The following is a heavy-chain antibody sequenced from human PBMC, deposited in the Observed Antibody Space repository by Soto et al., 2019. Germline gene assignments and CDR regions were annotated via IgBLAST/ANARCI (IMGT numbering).Heavy chain of an antibody. Sequence: QVRLVQSGAAVKKPGASVKVSCMASGYTFTHYAMHWVRQAPGQGLEWMGWINTGNGNTRYSQKFQGRVTITRDTSASTVYMELSSLRSEDTTVYYCATFAVLPGGYWGQGTLVTVSS. V-gene: IGHV1-3*04. CDR3: ATFAVLPGGY. CDR1: GYTFTHYA. CDR2: INTGNGNT. D-gene: IGHD2-2*01. J-gene: IGHJ4*02.